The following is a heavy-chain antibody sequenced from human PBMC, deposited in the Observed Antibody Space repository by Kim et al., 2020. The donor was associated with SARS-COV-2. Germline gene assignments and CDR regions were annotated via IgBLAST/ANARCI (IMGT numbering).Heavy chain of an antibody. D-gene: IGHD6-6*01. CDR1: GFTFSSYS. J-gene: IGHJ4*02. CDR2: ISSSSSTI. CDR3: ARGGYSSSSGRQFADY. V-gene: IGHV3-48*02. Sequence: GGSLRLSCAASGFTFSSYSMNWVRQAPGKGLEWVSYISSSSSTIYYADSVKGRFTISRDNAKNSLYLQMNSLRDEDTAVYYCARGGYSSSSGRQFADYWGQGTLVTVSS.